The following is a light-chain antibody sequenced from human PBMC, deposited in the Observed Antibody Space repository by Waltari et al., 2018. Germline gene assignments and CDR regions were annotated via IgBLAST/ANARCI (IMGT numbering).Light chain of an antibody. V-gene: IGKV3-11*01. CDR3: QQRSNRPPWT. CDR1: QSVSSY. J-gene: IGKJ1*01. CDR2: DAS. Sequence: EIVLTQSPATLSLSPGERATLSCRASQSVSSYLAWYQQTPGQVPRLLIYDASNRATGIPARFSGSGSGTDFTLTINSLEPEDFAVYYCQQRSNRPPWTFGQGTRVEIK.